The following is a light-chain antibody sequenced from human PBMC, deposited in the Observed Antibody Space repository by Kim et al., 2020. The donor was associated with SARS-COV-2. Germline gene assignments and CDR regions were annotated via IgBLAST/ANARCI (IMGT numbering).Light chain of an antibody. CDR1: LRVTNHY. Sequence: FSPGDSSSLSCRASLRVTNHYLGWYQQKLGQAPRLLIYGASSRAAGIPDRFSGSGSGTDFTLTVSILEPEDFAMYYCQQYGNSPQTFGGGTKLEIK. J-gene: IGKJ4*01. CDR3: QQYGNSPQT. CDR2: GAS. V-gene: IGKV3-20*01.